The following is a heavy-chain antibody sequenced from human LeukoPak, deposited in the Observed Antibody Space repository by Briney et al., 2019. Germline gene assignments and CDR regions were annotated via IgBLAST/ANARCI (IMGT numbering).Heavy chain of an antibody. Sequence: GGSLRLSCAASGFTFSSYTMNWVRQAPGKGLEWVSSISNSGSYIYYADSVKGRFTISRDNAKNSLYLQMNSLRAEDTAMYYCARDRGPSTVTFDYWGQGTLVTVSS. CDR1: GFTFSSYT. D-gene: IGHD4-17*01. J-gene: IGHJ4*02. V-gene: IGHV3-21*01. CDR2: ISNSGSYI. CDR3: ARDRGPSTVTFDY.